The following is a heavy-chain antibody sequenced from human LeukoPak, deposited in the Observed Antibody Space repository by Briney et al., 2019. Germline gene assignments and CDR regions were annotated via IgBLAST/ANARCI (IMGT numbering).Heavy chain of an antibody. CDR2: ITSGSSYI. CDR1: GFTFNFFS. V-gene: IGHV3-21*01. J-gene: IGHJ4*02. CDR3: AKDEPPLGYCSGGSCYGQYDY. D-gene: IGHD2-15*01. Sequence: GGSLRLSCVASGFTFNFFSMSWVRQAPGKGLEWVASITSGSSYIYIADSVKGRFTLSRDNARNSLSLHMTSLRVEDTAVYFCAKDEPPLGYCSGGSCYGQYDYWGQGTLVTVSS.